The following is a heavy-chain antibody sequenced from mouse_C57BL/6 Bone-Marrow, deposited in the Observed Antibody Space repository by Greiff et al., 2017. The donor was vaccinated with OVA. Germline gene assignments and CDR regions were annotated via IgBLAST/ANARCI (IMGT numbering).Heavy chain of an antibody. CDR1: GYTFPSYG. CDR3: AREDYSNDLDD. V-gene: IGHV1-81*01. D-gene: IGHD2-5*01. J-gene: IGHJ2*01. CDR2: IYPRSGIT. Sequence: QVQLQQSGAELARPGASVKLSCKSSGYTFPSYGICWVKQRPGQGLEWIGEIYPRSGITYYPETFKGKATPSADKSSSTAYMELSSLTSEDSAVYFCAREDYSNDLDDWGQGTTLTVSS.